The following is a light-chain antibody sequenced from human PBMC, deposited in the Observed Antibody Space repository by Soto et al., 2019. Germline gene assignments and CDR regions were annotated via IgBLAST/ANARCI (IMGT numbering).Light chain of an antibody. CDR3: QQYNSYWT. V-gene: IGKV1-5*03. Sequence: DIQMTQSPSTLSASVGDRVTITCRASQSISSWLAWYQQKPGKALKLLIYKASSLESGVPPRFSGRGSETEFTLTISSLQPDDFATYHCQQYNSYWTFGQGTKV. CDR1: QSISSW. J-gene: IGKJ1*01. CDR2: KAS.